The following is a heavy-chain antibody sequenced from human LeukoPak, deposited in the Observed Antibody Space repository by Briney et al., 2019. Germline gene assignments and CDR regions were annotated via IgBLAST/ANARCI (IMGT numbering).Heavy chain of an antibody. J-gene: IGHJ4*02. D-gene: IGHD2-15*01. CDR1: GFTFSNYW. Sequence: PGGSLRLSCAVSGFTFSNYWMSWARQSPGKGLEWVANIYLDGSRAYYADSVKGRFTISRDNSKNTLYLQMNSLRAEDTAVYYCATKDEFDYWGQGTLVTVSS. CDR2: IYLDGSRA. CDR3: ATKDEFDY. V-gene: IGHV3-7*01.